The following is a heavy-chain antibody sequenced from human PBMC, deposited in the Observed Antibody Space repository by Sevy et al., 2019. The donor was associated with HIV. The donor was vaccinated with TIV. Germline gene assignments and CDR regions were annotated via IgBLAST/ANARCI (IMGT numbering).Heavy chain of an antibody. V-gene: IGHV4-31*03. CDR1: GGSISSGSYF. CDR2: IHYSGTT. CDR3: ARQYYYDTSGFYWYFDL. D-gene: IGHD3-22*01. Sequence: SETLSLTCTVSGGSISSGSYFWTWIRQHPGKGLELIGYIHYSGTTYYNPSLKSRLTISVDTSKNEFSLKLNSVTAADTAMYYCARQYYYDTSGFYWYFDLWGRGTLVTVSS. J-gene: IGHJ2*01.